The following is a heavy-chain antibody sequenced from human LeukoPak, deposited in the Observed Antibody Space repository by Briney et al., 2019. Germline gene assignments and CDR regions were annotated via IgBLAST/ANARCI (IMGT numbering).Heavy chain of an antibody. Sequence: GGSLRLSCAASGFTFDDYAMHWVRQAPGKGLEWVSGISWNSGSIGYADSVKGRFTISRDNAKNSLYLQMNSLRAEDTALYYCAKEYGSGSQGAFDIWGQGTMVTVSS. J-gene: IGHJ3*02. V-gene: IGHV3-9*01. CDR1: GFTFDDYA. D-gene: IGHD3-10*01. CDR2: ISWNSGSI. CDR3: AKEYGSGSQGAFDI.